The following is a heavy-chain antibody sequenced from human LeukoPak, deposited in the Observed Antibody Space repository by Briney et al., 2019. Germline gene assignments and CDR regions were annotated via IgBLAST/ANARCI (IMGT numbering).Heavy chain of an antibody. CDR2: IYYGGTT. V-gene: IGHV4-59*01. Sequence: SETLSLTCTVSGGSINTYYWSWIRQPPGRGLEWIGYIYYGGTTNYHPSLKSRVTMSVDTSKNQFSLKLTSVTAADTAVYYCARVVRGVHDSRGNPFDSWGQGTLVTVSS. J-gene: IGHJ4*02. D-gene: IGHD3-22*01. CDR1: GGSINTYY. CDR3: ARVVRGVHDSRGNPFDS.